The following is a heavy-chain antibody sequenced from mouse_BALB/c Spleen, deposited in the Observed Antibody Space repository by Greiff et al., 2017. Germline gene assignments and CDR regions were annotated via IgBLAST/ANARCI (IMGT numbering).Heavy chain of an antibody. D-gene: IGHD2-14*01. J-gene: IGHJ4*01. CDR3: AREGGRYAAMDY. Sequence: VQLKESGGGLVQPGGSRKLSCAASGFTFSSFGMHWVRQAPEKGLEWVAYISSGSSTIYYADTVKGRFTISRDNPKNTLFLQMTSLRSEDTAMYYCAREGGRYAAMDYWGQGTSVTVSS. CDR2: ISSGSSTI. CDR1: GFTFSSFG. V-gene: IGHV5-17*02.